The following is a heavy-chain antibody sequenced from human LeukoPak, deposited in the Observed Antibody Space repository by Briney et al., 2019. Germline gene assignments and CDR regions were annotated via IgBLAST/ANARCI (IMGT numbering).Heavy chain of an antibody. CDR1: GGSISSYY. D-gene: IGHD5/OR15-5a*01. CDR2: IYYSGST. V-gene: IGHV4-59*08. CDR3: ARQRSTNCFDP. Sequence: SETLSLTCTVSGGSISSYYWSWIRQPPGKGLEWIGYIYYSGSTNYNPSLKSRVTISVDTSKNQFSLKLSSVTAADTAVYYCARQRSTNCFDPWGQGTLVTVSS. J-gene: IGHJ5*02.